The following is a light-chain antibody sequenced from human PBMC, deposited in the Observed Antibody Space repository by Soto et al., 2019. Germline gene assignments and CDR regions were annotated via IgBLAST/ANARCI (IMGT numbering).Light chain of an antibody. Sequence: DIQMTQSPSSLSASVGGRVTITCRASQGISNFLAWYQQRPGKVPKLLIYAASTLQSGVPSRFSGSGSGTDFTLSISSLQPEDATTYYCQQYNSAPYTFGPGTKLEIK. CDR1: QGISNF. CDR2: AAS. V-gene: IGKV1-27*01. J-gene: IGKJ2*01. CDR3: QQYNSAPYT.